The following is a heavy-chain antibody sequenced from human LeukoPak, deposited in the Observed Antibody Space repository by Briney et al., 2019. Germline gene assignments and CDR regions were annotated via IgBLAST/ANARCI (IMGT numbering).Heavy chain of an antibody. CDR2: INPSGGST. J-gene: IGHJ4*02. CDR1: GYTFTSYY. D-gene: IGHD3-22*01. CDR3: ARDYDSSGYYYRYPGY. V-gene: IGHV1-46*01. Sequence: ASVKVSCKASGYTFTSYYMHWVRQAPGQGPEWMGIINPSGGSTSYAQKFQGRVTMTRDTSTSTVYMELSSLRSEDTAVYYCARDYDSSGYYYRYPGYWGQGTLVTVSS.